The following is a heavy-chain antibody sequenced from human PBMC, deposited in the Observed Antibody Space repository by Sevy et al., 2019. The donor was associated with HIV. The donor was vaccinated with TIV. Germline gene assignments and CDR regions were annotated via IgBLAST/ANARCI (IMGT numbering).Heavy chain of an antibody. CDR2: IRYDGSTT. CDR3: VKGPHPAVTTSYAMDV. V-gene: IGHV3-30*02. CDR1: GFELRNYG. D-gene: IGHD4-17*01. J-gene: IGHJ6*02. Sequence: GGSLRLSCTASGFELRNYGMHWLRQAPDKGLQWLTFIRYDGSTTYYADSVRGRFTISRDNSKNTLFLQMNSLRREDMAVYYCVKGPHPAVTTSYAMDVWGQGTTVTVSS.